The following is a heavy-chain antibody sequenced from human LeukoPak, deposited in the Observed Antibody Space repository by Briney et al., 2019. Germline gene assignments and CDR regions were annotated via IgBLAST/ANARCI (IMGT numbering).Heavy chain of an antibody. V-gene: IGHV3-15*01. CDR1: GFTFSNAW. D-gene: IGHD3-3*01. CDR2: IKSKTDGGTT. Sequence: PGGSLRLSCAASGFTFSNAWMSWVRQAPGKGLERVGRIKSKTDGGTTDYAAPVKGRFTISRDDSKNTLYLQMNSLKTEDTAVYYCTTEYYDFWSGYPDYYYGMDVWGQGTTVTVSS. J-gene: IGHJ6*02. CDR3: TTEYYDFWSGYPDYYYGMDV.